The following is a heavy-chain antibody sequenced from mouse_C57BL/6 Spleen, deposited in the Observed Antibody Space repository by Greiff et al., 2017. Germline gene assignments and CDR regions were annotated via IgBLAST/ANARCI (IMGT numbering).Heavy chain of an antibody. J-gene: IGHJ4*01. V-gene: IGHV7-3*01. CDR3: ARYRGYDGAMDY. CDR2: IRNKANGYTT. CDR1: GFTFTDYY. Sequence: EVQGVESGGGLVQPGGSLSLSCAASGFTFTDYYMSWVRQPPGKALEWLGFIRNKANGYTTEYSASVKGRFTIARDNSQSILYLQMNALGAEDSATYYCARYRGYDGAMDYWGQGTSVTVSS. D-gene: IGHD2-2*01.